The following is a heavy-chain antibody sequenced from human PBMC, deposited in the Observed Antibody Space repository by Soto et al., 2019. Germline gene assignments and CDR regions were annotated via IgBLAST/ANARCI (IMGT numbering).Heavy chain of an antibody. D-gene: IGHD2-15*01. CDR1: GFTFSSFG. Sequence: QVQLVESGGGVVQPGRSLRLSCAAHGFTFSSFGVQWVRQAPGKGLEWVAVIWYDGSNKYYADSVKGRFTISRDNSKNTLYLQMNSLRAEDTAVYYCARDQCSGGSCYSFDYWGQGTLVTVSS. CDR3: ARDQCSGGSCYSFDY. CDR2: IWYDGSNK. V-gene: IGHV3-33*01. J-gene: IGHJ4*02.